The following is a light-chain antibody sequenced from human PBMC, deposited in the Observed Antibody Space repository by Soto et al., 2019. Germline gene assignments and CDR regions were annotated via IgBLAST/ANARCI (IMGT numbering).Light chain of an antibody. J-gene: IGLJ3*02. CDR2: VNIDGSH. V-gene: IGLV4-69*02. CDR1: SGHTTYA. Sequence: QSVLTQSPSTSASLGASVKLTCTLTSGHTTYAITWHQQQPEKGPRYLMRVNIDGSHSKGDGIPDRFSGSSSGAERYLTISILQSEDEDDYYCQTWGTGVHLVFGERNKVTVL. CDR3: QTWGTGVHLV.